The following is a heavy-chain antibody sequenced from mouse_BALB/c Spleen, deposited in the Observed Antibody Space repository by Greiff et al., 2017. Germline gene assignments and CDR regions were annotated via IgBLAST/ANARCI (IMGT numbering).Heavy chain of an antibody. CDR1: GFDFSRYW. J-gene: IGHJ4*01. CDR2: INPDSSTI. V-gene: IGHV4-1*02. Sequence: DVQLQESGGGLVQPGGSLKLSCAASGFDFSRYWMSWVRQAPGKGLEWIGEINPDSSTINYTPSLKDKFIISRDNAKNTLYLQMSKVRSEDTALYYCARDRYDVGYYAMDYWGQGTSVTVSS. CDR3: ARDRYDVGYYAMDY. D-gene: IGHD2-14*01.